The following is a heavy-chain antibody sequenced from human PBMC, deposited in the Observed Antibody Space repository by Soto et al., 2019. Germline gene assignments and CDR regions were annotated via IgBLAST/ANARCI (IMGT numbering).Heavy chain of an antibody. CDR3: ARDLGSSIHDY. V-gene: IGHV4-61*01. J-gene: IGHJ4*02. CDR1: GGSVSSGSYY. D-gene: IGHD6-6*01. Sequence: TLSLTCTVSGGSVSSGSYYWSWIRQPPGKGLEWIGYIYYSGSTNYNPSLKSRVTISVDTSKNQFSLKLSSVTAADTAVYYCARDLGSSIHDYWGQGTLVTVSS. CDR2: IYYSGST.